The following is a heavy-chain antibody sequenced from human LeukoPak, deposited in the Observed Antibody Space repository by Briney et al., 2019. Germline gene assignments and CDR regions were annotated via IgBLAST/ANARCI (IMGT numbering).Heavy chain of an antibody. J-gene: IGHJ4*02. Sequence: PGGSLRLSCAASGFTFSSHEMNWVRQASGKGLEWVSYIGSSGSPIYYADSVKGRFTISRDNAKNSLYLQMNSLRAEDTAVYYCAREVAGTGTSEFDYWGQGTLVTVSS. CDR2: IGSSGSPI. CDR1: GFTFSSHE. CDR3: AREVAGTGTSEFDY. V-gene: IGHV3-48*03. D-gene: IGHD6-19*01.